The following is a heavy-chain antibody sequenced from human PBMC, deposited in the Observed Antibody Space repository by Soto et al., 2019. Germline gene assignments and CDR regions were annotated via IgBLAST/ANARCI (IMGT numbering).Heavy chain of an antibody. Sequence: ASVKVSCKASGYTFTSYGISWVRQAPGQGLEWMGWISANNGNTNYAQKLQGRVTMTTDTSTSTAYMELRSLRSDDTAVYYCARDLSSGWPHRPFDPWGQGTLVTVSS. D-gene: IGHD6-19*01. CDR1: GYTFTSYG. CDR2: ISANNGNT. J-gene: IGHJ5*02. CDR3: ARDLSSGWPHRPFDP. V-gene: IGHV1-18*04.